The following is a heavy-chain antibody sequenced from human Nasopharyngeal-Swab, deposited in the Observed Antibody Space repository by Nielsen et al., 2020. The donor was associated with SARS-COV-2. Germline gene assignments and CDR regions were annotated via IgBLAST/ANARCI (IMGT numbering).Heavy chain of an antibody. CDR1: GYTFTSYG. D-gene: IGHD3-3*01. CDR3: ARDRLRFLEWLMDY. J-gene: IGHJ4*02. V-gene: IGHV1-18*04. Sequence: ASVKVSCKASGYTFTSYGISWVRQAPGQGLEWTGWISAYNGNTNYAQKLQGRVTMTTDTSTSTAYMELRSLRSDDTAVYYCARDRLRFLEWLMDYWGQGTLVTVSS. CDR2: ISAYNGNT.